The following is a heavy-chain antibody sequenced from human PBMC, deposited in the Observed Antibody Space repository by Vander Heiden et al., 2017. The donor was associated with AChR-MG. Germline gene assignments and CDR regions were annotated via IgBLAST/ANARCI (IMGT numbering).Heavy chain of an antibody. CDR1: GGSISSGSYY. CDR2: IRNSGST. CDR3: ARVSMVRGVIDY. J-gene: IGHJ4*02. D-gene: IGHD3-10*01. Sequence: QVQLQESGPGLVKPSQTLSLTCTVPGGSISSGSYYWSWIRQPAGKGLEWIGRIRNSGSTNYNPSLKSRVTMSVDTSKNQFSLKLNSVSAADTAMYYCARVSMVRGVIDYWGQGTLVTVSA. V-gene: IGHV4-61*02.